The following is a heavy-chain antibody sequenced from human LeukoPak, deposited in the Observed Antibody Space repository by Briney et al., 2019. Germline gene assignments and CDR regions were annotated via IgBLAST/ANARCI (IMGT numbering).Heavy chain of an antibody. CDR3: AKYGAPDSGGLLGTPYFDS. CDR1: GFTFSNFA. CDR2: IGSYGGYT. D-gene: IGHD2-15*01. J-gene: IGHJ4*02. V-gene: IGHV3-23*01. Sequence: GSLRLSCAASGFTFSNFAMTWVRQAPGKGLQWLSTIGSYGGYTYYPDSVKGRFTISRDRSKNTVYLQMKSLSAEDTAVYYCAKYGAPDSGGLLGTPYFDSWGQGALVTVSS.